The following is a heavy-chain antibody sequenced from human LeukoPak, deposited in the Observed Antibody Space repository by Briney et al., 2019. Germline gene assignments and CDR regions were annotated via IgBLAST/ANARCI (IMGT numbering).Heavy chain of an antibody. CDR1: GFTFSSYW. J-gene: IGHJ6*02. V-gene: IGHV3-23*01. D-gene: IGHD1-1*01. Sequence: PGGSLRLSCAASGFTFSSYWMTWVRQAPGKGLEWVSAISGSGSSTYYANSVKGRFTISRDNSKNTLYLQMNSLRAEDTAVYYCANGHGTTGTTPLGYYGMDVWGQGTTVTVSS. CDR2: ISGSGSST. CDR3: ANGHGTTGTTPLGYYGMDV.